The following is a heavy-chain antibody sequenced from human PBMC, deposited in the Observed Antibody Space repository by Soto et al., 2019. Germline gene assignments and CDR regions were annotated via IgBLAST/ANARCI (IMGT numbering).Heavy chain of an antibody. CDR3: ARTIHIAVAGPDAFDI. CDR1: GGSISSSSYY. J-gene: IGHJ3*02. Sequence: SETLSLTCTVSGGSISSSSYYWGWIRQPPGKGLEWIGSIYYSGSTYYNPSLKSRVTISVDTSKNQFSLKLSSVTAADTAVYYCARTIHIAVAGPDAFDIWGQGTMVTVSS. CDR2: IYYSGST. D-gene: IGHD6-19*01. V-gene: IGHV4-39*01.